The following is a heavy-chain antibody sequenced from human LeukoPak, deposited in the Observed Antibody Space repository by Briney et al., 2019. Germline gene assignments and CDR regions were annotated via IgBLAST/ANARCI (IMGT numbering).Heavy chain of an antibody. CDR2: INPNSGGT. D-gene: IGHD3-22*01. Sequence: GASVKVSCKASGYTFTGYYMHWVRQAPGQGLEWMGWINPNSGGTNYAQKFQGRVTMTRDTSISTAYMELSRLRSDDTAVYYCARGSPYYYDSSGHRGSLVCAFDIWGQGTMVTVSS. CDR3: ARGSPYYYDSSGHRGSLVCAFDI. J-gene: IGHJ3*02. CDR1: GYTFTGYY. V-gene: IGHV1-2*02.